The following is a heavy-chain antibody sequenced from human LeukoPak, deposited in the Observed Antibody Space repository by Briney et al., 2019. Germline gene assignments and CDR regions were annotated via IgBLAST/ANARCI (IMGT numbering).Heavy chain of an antibody. J-gene: IGHJ4*02. V-gene: IGHV1-24*01. CDR1: GYTLTELS. D-gene: IGHD3-10*01. CDR2: FDPEDGET. Sequence: GASVKVSCKVSGYTLTELSMHWVRQAPGKGLEWMGGFDPEDGETIYAQKFQGRVTMTEDTSTDTAYMELSSLRSEDTAVYYCAIDVGGVYGSGSYYSRWGQGTLVTVSS. CDR3: AIDVGGVYGSGSYYSR.